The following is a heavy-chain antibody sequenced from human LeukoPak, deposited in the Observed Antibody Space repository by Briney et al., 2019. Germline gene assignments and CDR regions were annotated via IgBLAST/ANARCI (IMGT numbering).Heavy chain of an antibody. D-gene: IGHD6-13*01. J-gene: IGHJ4*02. V-gene: IGHV1-69*05. CDR3: AREVAAASRDGNFDY. Sequence: GASVKVSCKASGGTFSSYAISWLRQAPAQGLEWMGRIIPIFGTANYAQKFQGRVTITTDESTSTAYMELSSLRSEDTAVYYCAREVAAASRDGNFDYWGQGTLVTVSS. CDR1: GGTFSSYA. CDR2: IIPIFGTA.